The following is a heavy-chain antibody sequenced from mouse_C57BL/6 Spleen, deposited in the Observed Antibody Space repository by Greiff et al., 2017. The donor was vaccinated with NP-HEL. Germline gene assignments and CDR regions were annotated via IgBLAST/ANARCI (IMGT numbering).Heavy chain of an antibody. CDR2: ISSGSSTI. J-gene: IGHJ3*01. D-gene: IGHD2-3*01. CDR1: GFTFSDYG. Sequence: EVKLVESGGGLVKPGGSLKLSCAASGFTFSDYGMHWVRQAPEKGLEWVAYISSGSSTIYYADTVKGRFTISRDNAKNTLFLQMTSLRSEDTAMYYCARPDGYDGYRFAYWGKGTLVTVSA. V-gene: IGHV5-17*01. CDR3: ARPDGYDGYRFAY.